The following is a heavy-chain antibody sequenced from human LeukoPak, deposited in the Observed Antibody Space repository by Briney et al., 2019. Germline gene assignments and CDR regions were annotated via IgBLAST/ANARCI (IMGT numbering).Heavy chain of an antibody. CDR2: ISGSGGST. CDR1: GFTFSSYG. V-gene: IGHV3-23*01. J-gene: IGHJ3*02. Sequence: GGSLRLSCAASGFTFSSYGMSWVHQAPGKGLEWVSAISGSGGSTYYADPVKGRFTISRDNSKNTLYLQMNSLRAEDTAVYYCAKDLVEWLVLNSGGAFDIWGQGTMVTVSS. CDR3: AKDLVEWLVLNSGGAFDI. D-gene: IGHD6-19*01.